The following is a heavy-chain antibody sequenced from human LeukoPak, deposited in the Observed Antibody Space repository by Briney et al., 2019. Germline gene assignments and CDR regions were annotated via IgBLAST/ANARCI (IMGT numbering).Heavy chain of an antibody. CDR2: ISYSGNT. J-gene: IGHJ4*02. CDR3: ARLPIIRGVLDY. CDR1: GESISSGDYY. D-gene: IGHD3-10*01. V-gene: IGHV4-30-4*01. Sequence: SETLSLTCTVSGESISSGDYYWNWIRQPPGKGLEWIGYISYSGNTYYNPSLKSRVTISPDTSKNQFSLKLSSVSATDTAVYFCARLPIIRGVLDYWGQGTLVTVSS.